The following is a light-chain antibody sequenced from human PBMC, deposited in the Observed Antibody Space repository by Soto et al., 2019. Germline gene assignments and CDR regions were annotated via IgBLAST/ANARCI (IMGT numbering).Light chain of an antibody. V-gene: IGLV1-47*01. CDR2: RHD. J-gene: IGLJ3*02. Sequence: QSVLTQPPSASGTPGQRVTISCSGSTSNIGSNYVYWYQQVPGTAPKLLIYRHDQRPSGVPDRFSGSRSGTSASLAISGLRSEYEADYYCASWDDSLSGEVFGGGTKLTVL. CDR1: TSNIGSNY. CDR3: ASWDDSLSGEV.